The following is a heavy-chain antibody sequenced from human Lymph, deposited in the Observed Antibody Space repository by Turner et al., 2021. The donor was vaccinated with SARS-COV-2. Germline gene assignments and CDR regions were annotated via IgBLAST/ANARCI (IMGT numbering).Heavy chain of an antibody. CDR2: IRGSGGST. CDR1: GSTFRSYA. CDR3: AKNEMALIVVVVTLFDY. J-gene: IGHJ4*02. Sequence: EAQLLESGGGLVQPGGSLRISCAAYGSTFRSYAMSWVRQAPGKGLEWVSTIRGSGGSTYYADSVKGRFTISRDNSKNTLYLQMNSLRAEDTAVYYCAKNEMALIVVVVTLFDYWGQGTLVTVSS. D-gene: IGHD3-22*01. V-gene: IGHV3-23*01.